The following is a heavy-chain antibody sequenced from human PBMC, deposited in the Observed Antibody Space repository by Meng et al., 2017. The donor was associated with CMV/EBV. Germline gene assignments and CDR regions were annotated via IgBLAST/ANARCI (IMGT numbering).Heavy chain of an antibody. CDR3: ARSEWQQLPRGGLDY. V-gene: IGHV1-2*02. D-gene: IGHD6-13*01. CDR2: INPNSGGT. CDR1: GYTLTGYY. J-gene: IGHJ4*02. Sequence: SGYTLTGYYMHWVRQAPGQGLECMGWINPNSGGTNYAQKFQGRVTITTDESTSTAYMELSSLRSEDTAVYYCARSEWQQLPRGGLDYWGQGTLVTVSS.